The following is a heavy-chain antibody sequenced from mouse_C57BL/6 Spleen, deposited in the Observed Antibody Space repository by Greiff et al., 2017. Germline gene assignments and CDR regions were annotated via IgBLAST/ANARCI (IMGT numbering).Heavy chain of an antibody. CDR1: GYSITSGYY. Sequence: VQLQQSGPGLVKPSQSLSLTCSVTGYSITSGYYWNWIRQFPGNKLEWMGYISYDGSNNYNPSLKNRISITRDTSKNQFFLKLNSVTTEDTATYYCARDQDYGWYFDVWGTGTTVTVSS. CDR2: ISYDGSN. D-gene: IGHD2-4*01. CDR3: ARDQDYGWYFDV. V-gene: IGHV3-6*01. J-gene: IGHJ1*03.